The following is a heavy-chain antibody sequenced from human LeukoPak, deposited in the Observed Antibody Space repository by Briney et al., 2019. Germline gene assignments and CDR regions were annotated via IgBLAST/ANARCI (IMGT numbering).Heavy chain of an antibody. J-gene: IGHJ6*03. CDR1: GFTFSSHW. D-gene: IGHD1-26*01. Sequence: GGSLRLSCEASGFTFSSHWMSWVRQAPGKGLEWVATIRQDGYEKYYVDSVKGRFIISRDNAKNSLYLQMNSLRGEDTAVYYCAKDGDTMSGTYYYDMDVWGKGTTVTIS. V-gene: IGHV3-7*01. CDR3: AKDGDTMSGTYYYDMDV. CDR2: IRQDGYEK.